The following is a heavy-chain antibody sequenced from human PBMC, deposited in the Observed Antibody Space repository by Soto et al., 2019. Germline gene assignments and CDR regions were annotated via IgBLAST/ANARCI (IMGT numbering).Heavy chain of an antibody. D-gene: IGHD3-10*01. CDR1: GLTFSNFG. Sequence: PGCSLRLSCAASGLTFSNFGMNWVRQAPGKGLEWVAVISYDGNTKYYADSVRGRFTISRDNSKSTLYLQMNSLRGEDTGLYSYTKVGYYGSVINYTVNYEIDYWCQENLVTISS. CDR3: TKVGYYGSVINYTVNYEIDY. V-gene: IGHV3-30*18. CDR2: ISYDGNTK. J-gene: IGHJ4*02.